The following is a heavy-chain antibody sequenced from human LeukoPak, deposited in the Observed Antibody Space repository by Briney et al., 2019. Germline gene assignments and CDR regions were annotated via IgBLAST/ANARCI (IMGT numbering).Heavy chain of an antibody. CDR1: GFTFSSYE. D-gene: IGHD3-10*01. CDR2: ISSSGSTI. J-gene: IGHJ4*02. Sequence: GGSLRLSCAASGFTFSSYEMNWVRQAPGKGLEGVSYISSSGSTIYYADSVKGRFTISRDNAKNSLYLQMNSLRAEDTAVYYCAAYGSGSYPFLYFDYWGQGTLVTVSS. V-gene: IGHV3-48*03. CDR3: AAYGSGSYPFLYFDY.